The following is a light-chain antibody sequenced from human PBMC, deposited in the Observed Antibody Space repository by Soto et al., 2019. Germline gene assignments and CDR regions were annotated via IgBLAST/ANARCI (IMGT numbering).Light chain of an antibody. J-gene: IGKJ4*01. CDR1: QSVNNNY. CDR3: QQYGGSVT. CDR2: STS. Sequence: EIVLTQSPGTLSLFPGERATLSCRASQSVNNNYLGWYQQKPGQAPRLLIYSTSRRSRGIPDRFSGSGSGTGFSLTISRLGPGDFAVYYCQQYGGSVTFGGGTKVEIK. V-gene: IGKV3-20*01.